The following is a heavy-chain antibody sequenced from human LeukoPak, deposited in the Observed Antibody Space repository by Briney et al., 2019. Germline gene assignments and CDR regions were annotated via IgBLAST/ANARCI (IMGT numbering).Heavy chain of an antibody. D-gene: IGHD2-15*01. J-gene: IGHJ5*02. CDR2: IYYSGST. Sequence: PSETLSLTCAVYGGSFSGYYWSWIRQPPGKGLEWIGYIYYSGSTNYNPSLKSRVTISVDTSKNQFSLKLSSVTAADTAVYYCARHLTYCSGGSCYSKYNWFDPWGQGTLVTVSS. CDR3: ARHLTYCSGGSCYSKYNWFDP. V-gene: IGHV4-59*08. CDR1: GGSFSGYY.